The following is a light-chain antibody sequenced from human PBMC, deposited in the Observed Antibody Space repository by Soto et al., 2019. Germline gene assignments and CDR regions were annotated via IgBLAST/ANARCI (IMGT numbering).Light chain of an antibody. V-gene: IGLV2-23*02. CDR2: EVA. J-gene: IGLJ1*01. CDR3: CSYVGATTYV. CDR1: STDPATYDL. Sequence: QSALTQPASVSGSPGQSITISCTGTSTDPATYDLVSWYQQHPGKAPQLIIYEVAKRPSGVSARFSGSQSGDTASLTISGLQAEDEADYYCCSYVGATTYVFGTGTKVTVL.